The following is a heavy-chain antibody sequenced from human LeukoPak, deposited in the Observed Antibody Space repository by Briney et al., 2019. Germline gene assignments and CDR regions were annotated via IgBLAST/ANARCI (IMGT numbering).Heavy chain of an antibody. CDR2: ISGSGGGT. Sequence: QPGGSLRLSCAASGFTFNSYAMSWVRQAPEKGLEWVATISGSGGGTSYADSVKGRFTISRDDSKNTLYLQMNSLRAEDMAVYYCAKDLGRYRNNYFDYWGQGTLVTVSS. J-gene: IGHJ4*02. CDR3: AKDLGRYRNNYFDY. V-gene: IGHV3-23*01. CDR1: GFTFNSYA. D-gene: IGHD1-26*01.